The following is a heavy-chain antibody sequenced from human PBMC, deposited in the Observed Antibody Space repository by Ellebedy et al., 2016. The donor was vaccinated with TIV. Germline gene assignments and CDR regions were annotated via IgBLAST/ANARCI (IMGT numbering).Heavy chain of an antibody. CDR1: ADRFSNYA. Sequence: ASVKVSXXAYADRFSNYALSWVRQAPGQGPEWMGGIDPIFGSANYAQNFQGRVTITADDSATTSTVYMELSSLKSEDTAMYYRARRDGYPTYWYFDLWGPGTLVTVSS. D-gene: IGHD5-24*01. J-gene: IGHJ2*01. V-gene: IGHV1-69*13. CDR3: ARRDGYPTYWYFDL. CDR2: IDPIFGSA.